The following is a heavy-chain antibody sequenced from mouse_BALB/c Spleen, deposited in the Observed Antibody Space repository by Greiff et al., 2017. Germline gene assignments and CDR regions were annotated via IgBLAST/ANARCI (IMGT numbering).Heavy chain of an antibody. Sequence: EVQGVESGGGLVKPGGSLKLSCAASGFTFSSYAMSWVRQSPEKRLEWVAEISSGGSYTYYPDTVTGRFTISRDNAKNTLYLEMSSLRSEDTAMYYCARGTSGSFYYAMDYWGQGTSVTVSS. V-gene: IGHV5-9-4*01. D-gene: IGHD1-1*02. CDR3: ARGTSGSFYYAMDY. CDR2: ISSGGSYT. CDR1: GFTFSSYA. J-gene: IGHJ4*01.